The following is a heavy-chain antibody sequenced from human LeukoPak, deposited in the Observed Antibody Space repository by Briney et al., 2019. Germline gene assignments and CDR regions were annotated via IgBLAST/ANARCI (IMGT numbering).Heavy chain of an antibody. CDR1: GFTFSDYW. V-gene: IGHV3-74*01. CDR2: IKSDGSRI. Sequence: AGSLRLSCAASGFTFSDYWMDWVRQAPGKGLVWVSRIKSDGSRITYADSVRGRFTISRDNAKNTLYLQMNSLRAEDMALYYCAKAKSVGYSYGFDYWGQGTLVTVSS. D-gene: IGHD5-18*01. J-gene: IGHJ4*02. CDR3: AKAKSVGYSYGFDY.